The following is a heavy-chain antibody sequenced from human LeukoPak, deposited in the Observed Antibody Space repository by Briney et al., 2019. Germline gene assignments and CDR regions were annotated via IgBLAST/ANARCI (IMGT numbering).Heavy chain of an antibody. Sequence: PSETLSLTCSVSGGSISSYYWSWIRQPPGKGREWIGYIYYTGSTNYNPSLKSRVTISVDTSKNQFSLKVISVTAADTAVYYCARAPLDIVVVPTAMSYHYYMDVWGKGTTVTVSS. CDR3: ARAPLDIVVVPTAMSYHYYMDV. J-gene: IGHJ6*03. D-gene: IGHD2-2*01. CDR2: IYYTGST. CDR1: GGSISSYY. V-gene: IGHV4-59*01.